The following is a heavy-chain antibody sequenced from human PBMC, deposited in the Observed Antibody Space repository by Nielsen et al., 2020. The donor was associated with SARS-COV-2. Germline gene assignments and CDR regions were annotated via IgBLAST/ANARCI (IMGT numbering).Heavy chain of an antibody. V-gene: IGHV5-51*01. D-gene: IGHD2-8*01. CDR2: IYPGDSDT. Sequence: GGSLRLSCKGSGYSFTSYWIGWVRQMPGKGLEWMGIIYPGDSDTRYSPSFQGQVTISADKSISTAYLQWSSLKASDTAMYYCAVQGYCTNGVCSHYYGMDVWGQGTTVTVSS. CDR3: AVQGYCTNGVCSHYYGMDV. J-gene: IGHJ6*02. CDR1: GYSFTSYW.